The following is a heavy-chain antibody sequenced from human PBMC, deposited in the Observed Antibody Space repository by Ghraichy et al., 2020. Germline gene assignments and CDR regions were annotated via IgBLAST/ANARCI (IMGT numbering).Heavy chain of an antibody. Sequence: TLSLTCTVSGGSISSGGYYWSWIRQHPGKGLEWIGYIYYSGSTYYNPSLKSRVTISVDTSKNQFSLKLSSVTAADTAVYYCARGSSVATITFFDYWGQGTLVTVSS. CDR2: IYYSGST. D-gene: IGHD5-12*01. CDR3: ARGSSVATITFFDY. V-gene: IGHV4-31*03. J-gene: IGHJ4*02. CDR1: GGSISSGGYY.